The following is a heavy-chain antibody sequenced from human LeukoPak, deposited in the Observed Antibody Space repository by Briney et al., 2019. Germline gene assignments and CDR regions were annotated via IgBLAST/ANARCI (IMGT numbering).Heavy chain of an antibody. CDR2: MHNSADT. Sequence: SETLSLTCTVSGGSFSSYYWSWIRQPPGKGLEWIGYMHNSADTSYNPSLKSRVTISIDTSKSQFSLKLSSVTAADTAVYYCARRGYGGNSGLGSWFDPWGQGTLVTVSS. J-gene: IGHJ5*02. CDR1: GGSFSSYY. V-gene: IGHV4-59*01. CDR3: ARRGYGGNSGLGSWFDP. D-gene: IGHD4-23*01.